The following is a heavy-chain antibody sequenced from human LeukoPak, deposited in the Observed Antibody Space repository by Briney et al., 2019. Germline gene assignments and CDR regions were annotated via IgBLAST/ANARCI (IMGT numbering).Heavy chain of an antibody. CDR2: FYHSGST. CDR3: ARLRLGELSPLGY. CDR1: GGSISSGGYY. V-gene: IGHV4-30-2*01. Sequence: SQTLSLTCTVSGGSISSGGYYWSWIRQPPGKGLEWIGYFYHSGSTYYNPSLKSRVTISVDRSKNQFSLKLSSVTAADTAVYYCARLRLGELSPLGYWGQGTLVTVSS. J-gene: IGHJ4*02. D-gene: IGHD3-16*02.